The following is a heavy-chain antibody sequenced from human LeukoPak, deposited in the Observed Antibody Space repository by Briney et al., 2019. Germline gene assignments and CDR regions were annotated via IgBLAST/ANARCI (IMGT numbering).Heavy chain of an antibody. CDR2: ISYDGSNK. J-gene: IGHJ4*02. D-gene: IGHD2-2*01. V-gene: IGHV3-30-3*01. Sequence: GGSLRLSCAASGFTFSSYAMHWVRQAPGKGLEWVAVISYDGSNKYYADSVKGRFTISRDNSKNTLYLQMNSLRAEDTAVYYCARTLSRWVPALGKWGQGTLVTVSS. CDR3: ARTLSRWVPALGK. CDR1: GFTFSSYA.